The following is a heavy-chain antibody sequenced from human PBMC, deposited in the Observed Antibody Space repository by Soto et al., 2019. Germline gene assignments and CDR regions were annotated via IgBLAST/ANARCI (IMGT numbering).Heavy chain of an antibody. CDR2: IYLDDDK. CDR3: AHRREAFFGVVVHFYFDH. CDR1: GFSLSKSGVA. J-gene: IGHJ4*02. V-gene: IGHV2-5*02. D-gene: IGHD3-3*01. Sequence: QITLEATGPTLVKPTQTLTLTCTISGFSLSKSGVAVSWIRQPPGKAPEWLALIYLDDDKRYNSALEKRLSITKDFPKNQVVLTLTDVDPLDTATYYCAHRREAFFGVVVHFYFDHWGLGTPVTVSS.